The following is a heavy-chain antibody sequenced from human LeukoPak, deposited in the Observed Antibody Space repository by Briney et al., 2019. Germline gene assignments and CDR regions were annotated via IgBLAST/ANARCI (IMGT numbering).Heavy chain of an antibody. CDR3: ARGRSNYYGMDV. Sequence: SKTLSLTCSVSDGSINSYYWNWIRRPPGKGLEWIGYIYYNGNTNYSPSLKSRVTMSVDTSKNLFSLKVSSVTAADTAVYYCARGRSNYYGMDVWGQGTTVTVSS. J-gene: IGHJ6*02. V-gene: IGHV4-59*01. CDR2: IYYNGNT. D-gene: IGHD1-26*01. CDR1: DGSINSYY.